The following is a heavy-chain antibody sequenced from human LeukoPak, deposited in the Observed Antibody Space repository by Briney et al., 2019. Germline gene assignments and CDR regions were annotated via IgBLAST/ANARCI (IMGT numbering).Heavy chain of an antibody. D-gene: IGHD2-15*01. V-gene: IGHV4-61*08. CDR2: IYHSGST. CDR1: GGSISSGGYY. J-gene: IGHJ4*02. Sequence: SETLSLTCTVSGGSISSGGYYWSWIRQPPGKGLEWIGYIYHSGSTNYNPSLKSRVTISVDTSKNQFSLKLSSVTAADTAVYYCARTIGYCGGGSCYYFDYWGQGTLVTVSS. CDR3: ARTIGYCGGGSCYYFDY.